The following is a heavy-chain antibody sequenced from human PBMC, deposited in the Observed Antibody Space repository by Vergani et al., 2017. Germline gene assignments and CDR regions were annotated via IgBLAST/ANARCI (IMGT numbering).Heavy chain of an antibody. CDR3: VSETSRPTYYYDSSGYWNSY. CDR2: IIPILGIA. J-gene: IGHJ4*02. D-gene: IGHD3-22*01. CDR1: GGTFSSYA. V-gene: IGHV1-69*10. Sequence: QVQLVQSGAEVKKPGASVKVSCKASGGTFSSYAISWVRQAPGQGLEWMGGIIPILGIANYAQKFQGRVTITADKSTSTAYMELSSLRSEDTAVYYCVSETSRPTYYYDSSGYWNSYWGQGTLVTVSS.